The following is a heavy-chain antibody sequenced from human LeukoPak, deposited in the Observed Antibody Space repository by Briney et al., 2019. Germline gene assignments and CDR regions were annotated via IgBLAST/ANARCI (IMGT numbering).Heavy chain of an antibody. Sequence: GGSLRLSCAASGFTVSSSSMTWVRQASGKRLEWVSVFYSAGTTYYADYVKGRFTISRDNSKNTLSLQMNSLRAEDTAVYYCARDGFTMVRGVGGWYFDLWGRGTLVTVSS. V-gene: IGHV3-66*01. CDR2: FYSAGTT. CDR3: ARDGFTMVRGVGGWYFDL. J-gene: IGHJ2*01. D-gene: IGHD3-10*01. CDR1: GFTVSSSS.